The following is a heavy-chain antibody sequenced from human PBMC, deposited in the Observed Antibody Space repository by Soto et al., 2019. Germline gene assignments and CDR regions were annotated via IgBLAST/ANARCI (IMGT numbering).Heavy chain of an antibody. CDR1: GFTFSSYS. D-gene: IGHD3-9*01. Sequence: TGGSLRLSCAASGFTFSSYSMNWVRQAPGKGLEWVSSISSSSSYIYYADSVKGRFTISRDNAKNSLYLQMNSLRAEDTAVYYCARVAQYYDILTGPDAFDIWGQGTMVTVSS. CDR3: ARVAQYYDILTGPDAFDI. V-gene: IGHV3-21*01. J-gene: IGHJ3*02. CDR2: ISSSSSYI.